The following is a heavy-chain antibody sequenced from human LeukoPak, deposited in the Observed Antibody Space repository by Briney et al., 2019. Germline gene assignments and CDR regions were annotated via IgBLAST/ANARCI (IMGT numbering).Heavy chain of an antibody. V-gene: IGHV3-23*01. Sequence: GGSLRLSCAASGFTFSIFAMIGVRETPEKGLWSGSSIFPIVGEIHYAHSVRGRFTISKDNSKSTLPLKINRLRAEDRALFYYATYRQVLLPFESWGQGTLVTVSS. J-gene: IGHJ4*02. CDR2: IFPIVGEI. D-gene: IGHD2-8*02. CDR1: GFTFSIFA. CDR3: ATYRQVLLPFES.